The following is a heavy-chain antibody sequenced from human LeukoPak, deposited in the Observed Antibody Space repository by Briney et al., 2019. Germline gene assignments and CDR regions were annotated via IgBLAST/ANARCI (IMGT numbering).Heavy chain of an antibody. V-gene: IGHV3-74*01. CDR2: INSDGSST. CDR3: VRDLELVYYDSSGYEY. CDR1: GFTFSNAW. J-gene: IGHJ4*02. D-gene: IGHD3-22*01. Sequence: GGSLRLSCAASGFTFSNAWMSWVRQAPGKGLEWVGRINSDGSSTTYADSVKGRFTISRDNAKNTLYLQMNSLRAEDTAVYYCVRDLELVYYDSSGYEYWGQGTLVTVSS.